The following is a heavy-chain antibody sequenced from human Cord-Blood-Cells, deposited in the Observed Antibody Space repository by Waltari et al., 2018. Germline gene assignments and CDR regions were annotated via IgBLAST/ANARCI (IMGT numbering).Heavy chain of an antibody. D-gene: IGHD6-19*01. Sequence: EVQLVESGGGLVQPGGSLRLSCAASGFTFSSYWMSSVRPAPGKGLEWVANIKQDGSEKYYVDSVKGRFTISRDNAKNSLYLQMNSLRAEDTAVYYCARSPMYSSGWLNYWGQGTLVTVSS. J-gene: IGHJ4*02. CDR1: GFTFSSYW. V-gene: IGHV3-7*01. CDR3: ARSPMYSSGWLNY. CDR2: IKQDGSEK.